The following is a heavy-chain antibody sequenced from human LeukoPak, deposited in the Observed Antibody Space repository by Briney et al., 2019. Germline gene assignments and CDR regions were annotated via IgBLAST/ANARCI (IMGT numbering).Heavy chain of an antibody. J-gene: IGHJ4*02. V-gene: IGHV3-7*01. CDR1: GFTFSSYT. Sequence: PGGSLRLSCAASGFTFSSYTMNWVRQAPGKGLEWVATMNSDGGQKSYVDSVKGRFTISRDNAKNSLYLQMNSLRAEDTAVYYCARNYAYNHFDYWGQGTLVTVSS. CDR2: MNSDGGQK. CDR3: ARNYAYNHFDY. D-gene: IGHD5-24*01.